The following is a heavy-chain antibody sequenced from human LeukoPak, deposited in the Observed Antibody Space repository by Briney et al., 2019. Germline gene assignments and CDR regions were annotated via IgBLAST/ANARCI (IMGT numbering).Heavy chain of an antibody. J-gene: IGHJ5*02. CDR2: INHSGST. CDR1: GGSFSGYY. V-gene: IGHV4-34*01. Sequence: SETLSLTCAVYGGSFSGYYWSWIRQPPGKGLEWIGEINHSGSTNYNPSLKSRVTISVDTSKNQFSLKLSSVAAADRAVYYCARGKGYFEWFDPWGQGTLVTVSS. D-gene: IGHD3-9*01. CDR3: ARGKGYFEWFDP.